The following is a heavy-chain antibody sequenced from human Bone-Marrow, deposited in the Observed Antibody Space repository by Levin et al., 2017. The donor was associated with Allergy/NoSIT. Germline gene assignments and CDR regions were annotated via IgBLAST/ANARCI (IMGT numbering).Heavy chain of an antibody. CDR1: GFTFSNYA. CDR2: ISVSGGST. Sequence: HPGGSLRLSCAASGFTFSNYAMTWVRQAPGKGLEWVSSISVSGGSTYYADSVKGRFTISRDNSENTLYLQMNSLRAEDTAVYYCAKDNRGSGNYGWFDPWGQGTLVTVSS. D-gene: IGHD3-10*01. J-gene: IGHJ5*02. CDR3: AKDNRGSGNYGWFDP. V-gene: IGHV3-23*01.